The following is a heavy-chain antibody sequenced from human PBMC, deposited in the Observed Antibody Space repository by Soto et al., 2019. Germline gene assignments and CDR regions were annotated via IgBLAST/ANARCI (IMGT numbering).Heavy chain of an antibody. CDR2: IYYSGST. CDR1: GGSVSSGSYY. CDR3: ARADIAAAVAFDD. Sequence: QVQLQESGPGLVKPSETLSLTCTVSGGSVSSGSYYWSWIRQPPGKGLEWIGYIYYSGSTNYNPPLKRRVTISVDTSKNQFSRKLSSVTAADTAVYYCARADIAAAVAFDDWGQGTLVTVSS. D-gene: IGHD6-13*01. J-gene: IGHJ4*02. V-gene: IGHV4-61*01.